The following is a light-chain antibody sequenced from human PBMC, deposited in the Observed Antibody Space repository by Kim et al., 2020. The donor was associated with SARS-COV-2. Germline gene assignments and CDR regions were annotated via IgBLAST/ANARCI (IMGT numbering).Light chain of an antibody. CDR1: QGISSY. V-gene: IGKV1-27*01. CDR3: QKYNSAPWT. CDR2: AAS. J-gene: IGKJ1*01. Sequence: DIQMTQSPSSLSASVGDRVTITCRASQGISSYLAWYQQKPGKVPKLLIYAASTLQSGVPSRFSGSGSGIDFTLTISSLQPEDVATYYCQKYNSAPWTFGQGTKVDIK.